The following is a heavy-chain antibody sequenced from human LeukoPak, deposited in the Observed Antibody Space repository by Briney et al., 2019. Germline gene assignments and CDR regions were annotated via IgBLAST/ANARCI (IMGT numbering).Heavy chain of an antibody. CDR1: GYTFTDYY. CDR3: ARGRYSNKY. D-gene: IGHD2-21*01. CDR2: IHPNTNGA. V-gene: IGHV1-2*02. J-gene: IGHJ4*02. Sequence: GASVKVSCKASGYTFTDYYIHWVRQAPGQGLEWMGWIHPNTNGATYGQTFQGRVTMTRDTSISTVYMELNRLTSDDTAVYYCARGRYSNKYWGQGTLVTVSS.